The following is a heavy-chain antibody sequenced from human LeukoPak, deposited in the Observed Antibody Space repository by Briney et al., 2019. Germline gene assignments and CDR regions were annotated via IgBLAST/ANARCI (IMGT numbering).Heavy chain of an antibody. J-gene: IGHJ4*02. Sequence: AGGSLRLSCAASGFTFDDYAMHWVRQAPGKGLEWVSGISWNSGSIGYADSVKGRFTISRDNAKNSLYLQMNSLRAEDMALYYCAKDMSSSDSSGYPFDYWGQGTLVTVSS. D-gene: IGHD3-22*01. V-gene: IGHV3-9*03. CDR2: ISWNSGSI. CDR1: GFTFDDYA. CDR3: AKDMSSSDSSGYPFDY.